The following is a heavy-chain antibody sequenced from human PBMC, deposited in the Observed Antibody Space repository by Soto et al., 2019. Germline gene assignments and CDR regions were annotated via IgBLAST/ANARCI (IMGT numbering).Heavy chain of an antibody. CDR3: ARDPSNDYYGMDV. V-gene: IGHV3-21*01. D-gene: IGHD1-1*01. CDR1: GFTFSSYS. Sequence: WSLRLSCAASGFTFSSYSMKWVRQAPVKGLEWVSSISSSSSYRYYADSVKGRCTISRDNAKNSLYLQMNSLRAEDTAVYYCARDPSNDYYGMDVWGQGTTVTVSS. CDR2: ISSSSSYR. J-gene: IGHJ6*02.